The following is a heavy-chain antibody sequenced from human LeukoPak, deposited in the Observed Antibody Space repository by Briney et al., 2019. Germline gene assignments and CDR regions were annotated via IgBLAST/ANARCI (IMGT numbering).Heavy chain of an antibody. Sequence: PGGSLRLSCAASGFTFSSYWMTWVRQAPGKGLEWVANTKQDGSEKYYVDSVKGRFTIFRDNAKNSLYLQMNSLRAEDTAVYYCARRDGYYYDSSGSGYWGQGTLVTVSS. CDR1: GFTFSSYW. CDR3: ARRDGYYYDSSGSGY. CDR2: TKQDGSEK. V-gene: IGHV3-7*03. D-gene: IGHD3-22*01. J-gene: IGHJ4*02.